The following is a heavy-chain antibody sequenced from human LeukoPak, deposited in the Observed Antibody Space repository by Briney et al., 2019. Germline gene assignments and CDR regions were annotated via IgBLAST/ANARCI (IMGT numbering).Heavy chain of an antibody. CDR1: GYSISSGYD. CDR2: IYHSGST. J-gene: IGHJ6*03. CDR3: AREAGPIYFYYIDV. Sequence: SETLSLTCTVSGYSISSGYDWGWIRQPPGKGLEWIGKIYHSGSTYYNPSLKTRVTISVDTSKNQFSLKLTSVTAADTAVYYCAREAGPIYFYYIDVWGKGTTVTVSS. V-gene: IGHV4-38-2*02.